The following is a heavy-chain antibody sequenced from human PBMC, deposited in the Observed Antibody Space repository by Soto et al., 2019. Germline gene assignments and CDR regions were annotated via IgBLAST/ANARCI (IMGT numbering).Heavy chain of an antibody. J-gene: IGHJ6*03. CDR1: GFTFSSYA. D-gene: IGHD3-10*01. CDR3: AKGNMVRGVIRLNYYYYMDF. Sequence: GGSLRLSCAASGFTFSSYAMSWVRQAPGKGLEWVSAISGSGGSTYYADSVKGRFTISRDNSKNTLYLQMNSLRAEDTAVYYCAKGNMVRGVIRLNYYYYMDFWGKGTTVTVSS. CDR2: ISGSGGST. V-gene: IGHV3-23*01.